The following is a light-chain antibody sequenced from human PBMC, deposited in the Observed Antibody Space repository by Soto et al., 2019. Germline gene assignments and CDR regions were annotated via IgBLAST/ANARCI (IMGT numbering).Light chain of an antibody. CDR3: QQRSNWPPIT. Sequence: ESVLTQSPGTLSLSPVERATLSCMASQSVTSTYLAWYQQRPGQAPRLLIHDASHRAAGIPARFSGSGFGTDFTLTISSLEPEDAAVYYCQQRSNWPPITFGQGTRLE. CDR1: QSVTSTY. V-gene: IGKV3-11*01. J-gene: IGKJ5*01. CDR2: DAS.